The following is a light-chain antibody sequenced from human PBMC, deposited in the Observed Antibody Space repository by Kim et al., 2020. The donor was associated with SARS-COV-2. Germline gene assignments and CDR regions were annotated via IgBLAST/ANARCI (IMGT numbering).Light chain of an antibody. CDR1: QSVSSN. J-gene: IGKJ1*01. V-gene: IGKV3-15*01. CDR3: QQYNNWPPWT. Sequence: SPGGRATLSRRASQSVSSNLAWYQQKPGQAPRLLSYGASTRATGIPARFSGSGSGTEFTLTISSLQSEDFAVYYCQQYNNWPPWTFGQGTKVDIK. CDR2: GAS.